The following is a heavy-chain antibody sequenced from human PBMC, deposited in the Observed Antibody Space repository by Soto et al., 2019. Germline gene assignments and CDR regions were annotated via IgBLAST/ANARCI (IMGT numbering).Heavy chain of an antibody. V-gene: IGHV3-48*01. CDR3: ARGGYCSGGSCPDY. CDR1: GFTFSSYS. D-gene: IGHD2-15*01. Sequence: GGSLRLSCAASGFTFSSYSMNWVRQAPGKGLEWVSYISSSSSTIYYADSVKGRFTISRDNAKNSLYLQMNSLRAEDTAVYYCARGGYCSGGSCPDYWGQGTLVTVSS. CDR2: ISSSSSTI. J-gene: IGHJ4*02.